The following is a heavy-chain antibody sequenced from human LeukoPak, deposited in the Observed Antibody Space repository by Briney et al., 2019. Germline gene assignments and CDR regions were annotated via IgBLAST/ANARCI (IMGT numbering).Heavy chain of an antibody. D-gene: IGHD4-17*01. CDR3: AREATVTTKYFDY. V-gene: IGHV4-38-2*02. CDR2: IYHSGST. Sequence: SETLSLTCTVSGYSISSGYYWGWIRQPPGKGLEWIGSIYHSGSTYYNPSLTSRVTISVDTSKNQFSLKLSSVTAADTAVYYCAREATVTTKYFDYWGQGTLVTVSS. CDR1: GYSISSGYY. J-gene: IGHJ4*02.